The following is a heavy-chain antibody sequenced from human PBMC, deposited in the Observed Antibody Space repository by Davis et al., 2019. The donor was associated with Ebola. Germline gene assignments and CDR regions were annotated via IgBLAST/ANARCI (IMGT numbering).Heavy chain of an antibody. V-gene: IGHV3-23*01. J-gene: IGHJ4*02. Sequence: GESLKISCAASGFTFSTYAMGWVRQAPGKGLEWVSDISSGGGAPYYADSVKGRFTTFRDNPKNTLYLQMNSLRAEDTAVYYCARPGGGYESQLDYWGQGTLVTVSS. CDR2: ISSGGGAP. CDR3: ARPGGGYESQLDY. D-gene: IGHD5-12*01. CDR1: GFTFSTYA.